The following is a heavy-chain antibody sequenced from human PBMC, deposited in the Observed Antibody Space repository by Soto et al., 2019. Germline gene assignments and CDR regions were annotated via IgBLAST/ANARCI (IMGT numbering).Heavy chain of an antibody. V-gene: IGHV2-5*02. CDR1: GFSLSTDGVG. CDR3: AHSLRRASCGGGNCYFLDF. Sequence: QITLKESGPTLMSPTQTLTLTCSFSGFSLSTDGVGIGWIRQPPGKGLEWLALIFWDGDRRHNPSLKSRLTITTDTSKTQVVLTMTNMDPVDTATYYCAHSLRRASCGGGNCYFLDFWGQGTPVTVSS. D-gene: IGHD2-21*01. J-gene: IGHJ4*02. CDR2: IFWDGDR.